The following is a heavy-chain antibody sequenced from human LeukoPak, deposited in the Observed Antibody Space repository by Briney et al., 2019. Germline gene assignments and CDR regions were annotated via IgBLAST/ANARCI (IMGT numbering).Heavy chain of an antibody. V-gene: IGHV3-21*01. Sequence: GGSLRLSCAASGFTFSSSSMNWVRQAPGGGLEWVSSISSSSSYIYYADSVKGRFTISRDNAKNSLYLQMNSLRAEDTAVYYCARENGVVPAATLDYWGQGTLVTVSS. CDR1: GFTFSSSS. J-gene: IGHJ4*02. D-gene: IGHD2-2*01. CDR2: ISSSSSYI. CDR3: ARENGVVPAATLDY.